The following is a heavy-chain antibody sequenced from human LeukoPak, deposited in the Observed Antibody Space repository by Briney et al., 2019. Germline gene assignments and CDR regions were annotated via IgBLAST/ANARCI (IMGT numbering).Heavy chain of an antibody. V-gene: IGHV3-23*01. CDR2: ISGSGGST. Sequence: GGSLRLSCAASGFTFSSYAMSWVRQAPGKGLEWVSAISGSGGSTDYADSVKGRFTISRDNSKNTLYLQMNSLRAEDTAVYYCAKTTYSSGYSLYYFDYWGQGTLVTVSS. CDR3: AKTTYSSGYSLYYFDY. CDR1: GFTFSSYA. J-gene: IGHJ4*02. D-gene: IGHD3-22*01.